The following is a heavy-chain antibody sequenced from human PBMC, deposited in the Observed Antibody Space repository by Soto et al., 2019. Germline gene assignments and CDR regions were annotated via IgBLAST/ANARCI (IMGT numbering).Heavy chain of an antibody. J-gene: IGHJ4*02. CDR2: IIPIFGTA. CDR1: GGNFSSYA. Sequence: QVQLVQSGAEVKKPGSSVKVSCKASGGNFSSYAISWVRQAPGQGLEWMGGIIPIFGTANYAQKFQGRVTITADETTSTAYMELSSLRSEDTAVYYWAILMETCGGDGYSGFLDYWGQGTLVAVAS. D-gene: IGHD2-21*02. CDR3: AILMETCGGDGYSGFLDY. V-gene: IGHV1-69*01.